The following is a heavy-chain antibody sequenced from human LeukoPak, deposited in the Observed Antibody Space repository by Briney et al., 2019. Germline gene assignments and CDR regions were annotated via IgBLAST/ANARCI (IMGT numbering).Heavy chain of an antibody. CDR2: INLIGGST. Sequence: ASVKVSCKTSGYPFTSYYIHWVRQAPGQGLEWMGIINLIGGSTRYAQKFQGRVTMTRDTSTSTVYMELSSLRSEDTAVYYCARESDIVVAGTGFDYWGQGILVTVSS. J-gene: IGHJ4*02. V-gene: IGHV1-46*01. CDR3: ARESDIVVAGTGFDY. CDR1: GYPFTSYY. D-gene: IGHD6-19*01.